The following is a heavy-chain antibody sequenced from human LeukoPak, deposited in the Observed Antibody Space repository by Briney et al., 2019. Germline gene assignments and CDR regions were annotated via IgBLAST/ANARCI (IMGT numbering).Heavy chain of an antibody. D-gene: IGHD6-13*01. V-gene: IGHV4-59*08. CDR3: ARHQHDWFDP. Sequence: SETLSLTCTVSGGSISSYYWSWIRQPPGKGLEWIGYIYYSGSTNYNPSLKSRVTISVDTSKNQFSLKLSSVTAADTAVYYCARHQHDWFDPWGQGTLVTVSS. CDR1: GGSISSYY. CDR2: IYYSGST. J-gene: IGHJ5*02.